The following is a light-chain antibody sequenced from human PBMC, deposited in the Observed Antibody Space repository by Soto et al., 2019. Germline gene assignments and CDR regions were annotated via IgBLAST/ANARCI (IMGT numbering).Light chain of an antibody. CDR2: AAS. V-gene: IGKV3-11*01. CDR1: QSVGSS. CDR3: QQGNTWPWT. J-gene: IGKJ1*01. Sequence: EIVLTQSPATLSLSPGERATLSCRASQSVGSSLAWYQQKLGQAPRLLIYAASDRATGIPGRFSGGGSGTDFTLIISSLEPEDFAFYYCQQGNTWPWTFGQGTKVHIK.